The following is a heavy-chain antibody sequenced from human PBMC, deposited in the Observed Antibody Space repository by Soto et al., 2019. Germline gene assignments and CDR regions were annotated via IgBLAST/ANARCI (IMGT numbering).Heavy chain of an antibody. Sequence: QVQLVQSGAEVKKPGSSVKVSCKASGGTFSSYAISWVRQAPGQGLEWMGGIIPIFGTANYAQKFQGRVTIPAHEXXSTAYMELSSLRSEDTAVYYCAREVVVAATGWFDPWGQGTLVTVSS. J-gene: IGHJ5*02. V-gene: IGHV1-69*12. CDR2: IIPIFGTA. CDR1: GGTFSSYA. CDR3: AREVVVAATGWFDP. D-gene: IGHD2-15*01.